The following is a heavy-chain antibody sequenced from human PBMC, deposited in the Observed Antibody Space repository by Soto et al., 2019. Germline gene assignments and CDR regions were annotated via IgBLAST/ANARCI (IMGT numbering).Heavy chain of an antibody. V-gene: IGHV3-23*01. J-gene: IGHJ4*02. Sequence: EVQLLESGGALVQPGGSLRLSCAASGFTFSSYAMSWVRQAPGKGLELVSSISASGDSTHNEDSVKGRFAISRDNSKNTLALQLNSLTADDTAVYYCAKGGLYTSSWYEGYWGQGTLVTVSS. D-gene: IGHD6-13*01. CDR2: ISASGDST. CDR1: GFTFSSYA. CDR3: AKGGLYTSSWYEGY.